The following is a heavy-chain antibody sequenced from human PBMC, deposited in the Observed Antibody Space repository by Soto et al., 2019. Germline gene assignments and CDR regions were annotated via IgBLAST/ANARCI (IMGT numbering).Heavy chain of an antibody. J-gene: IGHJ4*02. CDR3: ATFFRYFDY. CDR2: ISGTASRT. D-gene: IGHD3-9*01. V-gene: IGHV3-23*01. Sequence: EVQLLESGGGLVLPGGSLRLSCAGSGFTPTTAPLSWVRQPPGKGLEWVTTISGTASRTYYVDSVKGRFFISRDNSKNTVTLQTNNLTLDDTAVYYCATFFRYFDYWGQGTRVTVSS. CDR1: GFTPTTAP.